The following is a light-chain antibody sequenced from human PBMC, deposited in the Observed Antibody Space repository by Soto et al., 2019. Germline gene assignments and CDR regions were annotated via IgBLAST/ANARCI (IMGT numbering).Light chain of an antibody. CDR1: QTISNC. CDR2: KVT. J-gene: IGKJ1*01. Sequence: DIQMTQSPSTLSASVGDRVTITCRANQTISNCLAWYQQKPGKAPILLIYKVTSLESGVPARFSGGGSGTEFTLTISSLQPDDFATYYCQQHYDYSTSGQGTKVDVK. CDR3: QQHYDYST. V-gene: IGKV1-5*03.